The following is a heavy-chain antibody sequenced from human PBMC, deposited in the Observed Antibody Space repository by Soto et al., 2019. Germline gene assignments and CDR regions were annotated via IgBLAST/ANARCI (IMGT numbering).Heavy chain of an antibody. CDR1: GGTFSSYS. Sequence: ASVKVSCKASGGTFSSYSISWVRQAPGQGLECMGGIIPVFGTANYAQKFQGRVTINADESTSTVYMELSSLRSEDTAVYYCARGWNDFPHWGRGTLVTVSS. CDR3: ARGWNDFPH. D-gene: IGHD1-1*01. J-gene: IGHJ1*01. CDR2: IIPVFGTA. V-gene: IGHV1-69*13.